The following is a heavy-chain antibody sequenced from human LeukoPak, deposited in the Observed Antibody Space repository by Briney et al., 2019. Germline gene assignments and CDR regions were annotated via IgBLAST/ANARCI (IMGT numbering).Heavy chain of an antibody. J-gene: IGHJ4*02. Sequence: GGSLRLSCAASGFTFSNYAMTWVRQAPGKGLEWVSAISTSGGSTYYADAVKGRFTISRDNSKNTVYLQMNSLRAEDTAVYYCAKRRTTVVTLDSWGQGALVTVSS. CDR3: AKRRTTVVTLDS. V-gene: IGHV3-23*01. D-gene: IGHD4-23*01. CDR1: GFTFSNYA. CDR2: ISTSGGST.